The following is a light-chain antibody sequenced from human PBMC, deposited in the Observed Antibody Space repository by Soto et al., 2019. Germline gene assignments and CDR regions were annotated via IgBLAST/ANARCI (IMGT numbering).Light chain of an antibody. J-gene: IGKJ4*01. CDR1: KSIGGY. CDR2: DXS. CDR3: QQSYSTTRT. V-gene: IGKV1-39*01. Sequence: DIHMTQSPSSLSASVGDRVTLAXRASKSIGGYLNWYQQKPGXPPKXXXDDXSSLQRGGPSRFSGSGSGTDFTLTISSLQPEDFATYYCQQSYSTTRTFGGGTKVDIK.